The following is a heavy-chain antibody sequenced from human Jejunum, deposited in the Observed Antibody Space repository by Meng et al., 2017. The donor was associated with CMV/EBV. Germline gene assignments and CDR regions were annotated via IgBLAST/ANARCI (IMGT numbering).Heavy chain of an antibody. CDR1: S. D-gene: IGHD5-12*01. V-gene: IGHV3-23*01. J-gene: IGHJ6*02. CDR3: AKDDATGGVATVCYYYYGMDV. CDR2: ISGSGGST. Sequence: SISCVGKAPATRMEWVSAISGSGGSTDYAGSVKGRFTNSRDNSKNTLYLQTNSPRAADTAVYYCAKDDATGGVATVCYYYYGMDVWGQGTTVTVSS.